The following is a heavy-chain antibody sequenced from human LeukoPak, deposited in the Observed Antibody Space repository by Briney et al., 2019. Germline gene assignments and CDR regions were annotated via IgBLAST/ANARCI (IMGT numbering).Heavy chain of an antibody. CDR1: GFTFSSYG. V-gene: IGHV3-33*01. D-gene: IGHD3-10*01. Sequence: PGRSLRLSCAASGFTFSSYGMHWVRQAPGKGLEWVAVIWYDGSNKYYADSVKGRFTISRDNSKNTLYLQMNSLRAEDTAVYYCAPGVRGFDAFDIWGQGTMVTVSS. CDR2: IWYDGSNK. J-gene: IGHJ3*02. CDR3: APGVRGFDAFDI.